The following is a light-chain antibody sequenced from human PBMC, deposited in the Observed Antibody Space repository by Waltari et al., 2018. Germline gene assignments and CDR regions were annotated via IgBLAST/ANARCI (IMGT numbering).Light chain of an antibody. V-gene: IGLV2-23*02. J-gene: IGLJ2*01. CDR2: AVS. CDR3: SSYAGSSKGV. CDR1: SSEVGNYKR. Sequence: QSALTQPASVSGSPGQSITISCTGTSSEVGNYKRVSWYQQHPGKAPKLMIYAVSKRPSGVSGRFSGSKSGYMASLTISGLQPEDEAEYFCSSYAGSSKGVFGGGTKVTVL.